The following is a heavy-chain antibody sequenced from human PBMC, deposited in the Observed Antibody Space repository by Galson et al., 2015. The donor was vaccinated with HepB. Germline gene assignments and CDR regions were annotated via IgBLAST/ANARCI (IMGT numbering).Heavy chain of an antibody. J-gene: IGHJ4*02. CDR1: GFTFSSYA. CDR2: ISGSGGST. D-gene: IGHD6-19*01. CDR3: AKVDNQWLVLPYYFDY. Sequence: SLRLSCAASGFTFSSYAMSWVRQAPGKGLEWVSAISGSGGSTYYADSVKGRFTISRDNSKNTLYLQMNSLRAEDTAVYYCAKVDNQWLVLPYYFDYWGQGTLVTVSS. V-gene: IGHV3-23*01.